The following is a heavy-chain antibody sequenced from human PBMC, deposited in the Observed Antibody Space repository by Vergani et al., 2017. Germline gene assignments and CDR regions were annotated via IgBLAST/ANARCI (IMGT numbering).Heavy chain of an antibody. CDR2: IISSCSTI. J-gene: IGHJ3*02. D-gene: IGHD2-2*01. CDR1: GFTFSSYA. Sequence: EVQLLESGGGLVQPGGSLRLSCAASGFTFSSYAMSWVRQAPGKGLGWVAYIISSCSTINYADSVNGLFTISRANAKYSLSLHMNSLRAEATAVYDCAKGPGVVPAAIPDAFDIWGQGTMVTVSS. CDR3: AKGPGVVPAAIPDAFDI. V-gene: IGHV3-48*04.